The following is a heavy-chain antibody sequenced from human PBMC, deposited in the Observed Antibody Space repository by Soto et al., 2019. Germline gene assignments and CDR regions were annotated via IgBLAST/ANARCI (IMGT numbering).Heavy chain of an antibody. Sequence: GSLRLSCAASGFTFSDYYMSWIRQAPGKGLEWVSYISSSSSYTNYADSVKGRFTISRDSAKNSLYLQMNSLRAEDTAVYYCARAYGGNSGYYFDYWGQGTLVTVSS. D-gene: IGHD4-17*01. CDR2: ISSSSSYT. CDR1: GFTFSDYY. CDR3: ARAYGGNSGYYFDY. J-gene: IGHJ4*02. V-gene: IGHV3-11*06.